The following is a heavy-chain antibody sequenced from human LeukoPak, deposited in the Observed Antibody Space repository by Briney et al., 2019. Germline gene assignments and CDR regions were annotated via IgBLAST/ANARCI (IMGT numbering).Heavy chain of an antibody. J-gene: IGHJ4*02. V-gene: IGHV4-59*01. D-gene: IGHD4-17*01. Sequence: SETLSLTCTVSGGSISSYYWSRIRQPPGKGLEWIGYIYYSGSTNYNPSLKSRVTISVDTSKNQFSLKLSSVTAADTAVYYCARAHPTVTNFDYWGQDTLVTVSS. CDR1: GGSISSYY. CDR2: IYYSGST. CDR3: ARAHPTVTNFDY.